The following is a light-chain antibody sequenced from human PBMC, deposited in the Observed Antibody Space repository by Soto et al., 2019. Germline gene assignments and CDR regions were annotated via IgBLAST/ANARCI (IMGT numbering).Light chain of an antibody. CDR3: QSCRNVPYI. CDR1: QAVPNN. Sequence: DIHVTQSPSFLSASVGDRVTITCRPSQAVPNNMAWYQQKPGKPPKLLIYEESTLHSGVPSRFSGRKSGTQFTLTIDSLQLEDFATYYCQSCRNVPYIFAQGTKVDIK. V-gene: IGKV1-9*01. CDR2: EES. J-gene: IGKJ2*01.